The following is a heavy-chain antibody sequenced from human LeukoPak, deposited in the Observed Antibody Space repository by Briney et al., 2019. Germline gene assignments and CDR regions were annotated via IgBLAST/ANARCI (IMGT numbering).Heavy chain of an antibody. CDR1: GFTFSSYA. CDR3: AKDLSFPYYYDSSGYPSPFDY. CDR2: IGSSGGST. D-gene: IGHD3-22*01. Sequence: GGSLRFSCAGSGFTFSSYAMNWVRQAPGKGLQWVSCIGSSGGSTYYADSVKGRFSISRDNSKNTLYLQMNSLRAEDTAVYYCAKDLSFPYYYDSSGYPSPFDYWGQGTLVTVSS. V-gene: IGHV3-23*01. J-gene: IGHJ4*02.